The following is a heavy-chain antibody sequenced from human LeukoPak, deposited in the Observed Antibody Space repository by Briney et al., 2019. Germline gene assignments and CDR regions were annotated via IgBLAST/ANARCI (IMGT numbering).Heavy chain of an antibody. D-gene: IGHD1-1*01. Sequence: SVKVSCKASGGTFSSYAISWVRQAPGRGLEWMGGIIPIFATANYAQKFQGRVTITTDESTSTAYMELSSLRSEDTAVYYCARGPGLERFDYWGQGTLVTVSS. V-gene: IGHV1-69*05. J-gene: IGHJ4*02. CDR2: IIPIFATA. CDR3: ARGPGLERFDY. CDR1: GGTFSSYA.